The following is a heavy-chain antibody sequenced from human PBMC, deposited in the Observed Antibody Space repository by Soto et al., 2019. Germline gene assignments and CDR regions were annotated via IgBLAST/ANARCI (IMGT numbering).Heavy chain of an antibody. D-gene: IGHD3-10*01. J-gene: IGHJ4*02. Sequence: ASVKVSCKASGYTFTGYYLHRVRQAPGQGLEWMGWINPNSGGTNYAQNFQGWVTMTRDTSISTVHMELSKLRSDDTAVYYCARGSGDVKYFDYWGQGTLVTVSS. CDR2: INPNSGGT. CDR3: ARGSGDVKYFDY. CDR1: GYTFTGYY. V-gene: IGHV1-2*04.